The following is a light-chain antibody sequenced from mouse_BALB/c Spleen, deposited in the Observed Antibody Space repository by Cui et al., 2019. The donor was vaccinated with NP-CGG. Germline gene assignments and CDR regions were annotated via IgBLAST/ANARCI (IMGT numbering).Light chain of an antibody. Sequence: QAVVTQESALTTSPGETVTLTCRSSTGAVTTSNYANWVQEKPDHLFTGLIGGTNNRAPGVPARFSASLIGDKAALTITGAQTEDEAIYFCALWYSNHWVFGGGTKVTVL. J-gene: IGLJ1*01. CDR1: TGAVTTSNY. V-gene: IGLV1*01. CDR3: ALWYSNHWV. CDR2: GTN.